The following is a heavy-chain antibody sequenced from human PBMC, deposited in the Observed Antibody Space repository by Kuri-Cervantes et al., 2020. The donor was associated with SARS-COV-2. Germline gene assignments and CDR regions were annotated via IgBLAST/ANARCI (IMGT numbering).Heavy chain of an antibody. V-gene: IGHV3-7*01. J-gene: IGHJ4*02. CDR3: ARANYDFWSGYYPADY. D-gene: IGHD3-3*01. CDR2: IKQDGSEK. CDR1: GFTFSSYW. Sequence: GGSLRLSCAASGFTFSSYWVSWVRQAPGKGLEWVANIKQDGSEKYYVDSVKGRFTISRDNAKNSLYPQMNSLRAEDTAVYYCARANYDFWSGYYPADYWGQGTLVTVSS.